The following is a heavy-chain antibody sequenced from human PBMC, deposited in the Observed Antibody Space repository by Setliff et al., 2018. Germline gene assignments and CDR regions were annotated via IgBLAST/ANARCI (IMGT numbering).Heavy chain of an antibody. CDR2: ISASGGST. Sequence: LRLSCVASGFTFSSYAMSWVRQAPGKGLEWVSAISASGGSTYYADFAKGRFTVSRDNPKNTLYLQMNSLRAEDTAVYSCAKDQGDSYWGQGTLVTVSS. J-gene: IGHJ4*02. CDR1: GFTFSSYA. D-gene: IGHD3-10*01. V-gene: IGHV3-23*01. CDR3: AKDQGDSY.